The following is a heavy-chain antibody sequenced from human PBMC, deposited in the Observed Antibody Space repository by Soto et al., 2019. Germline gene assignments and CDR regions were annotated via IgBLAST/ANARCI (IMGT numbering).Heavy chain of an antibody. CDR1: GYSFTSYW. CDR3: ARHGPTDYGGNGVVDY. CDR2: IYPGDSDT. Sequence: PRESLKISCKGSGYSFTSYWIGWVRQMPGKGLEWMGIIYPGDSDTRYSPSFQGQVTISADKSISTAYLQWSSLKASDTAMYYCARHGPTDYGGNGVVDYWGQGTLVTVSS. V-gene: IGHV5-51*01. J-gene: IGHJ4*02. D-gene: IGHD4-17*01.